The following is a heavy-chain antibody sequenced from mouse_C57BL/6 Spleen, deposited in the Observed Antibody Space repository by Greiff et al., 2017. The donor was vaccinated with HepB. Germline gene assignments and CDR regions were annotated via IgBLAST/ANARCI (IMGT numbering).Heavy chain of an antibody. CDR3: ARTFITTAFDY. V-gene: IGHV5-17*01. Sequence: EVKLEESGGGLVKPGGSLKLSCAASGFTFSDYGMHWVRQAPEKGLEWVAYISSGSSTIYYADTVKGRFTISRDNAKNTLFLQMTSLRSEDTAMYYCARTFITTAFDYWGQGTTLTVSS. CDR1: GFTFSDYG. J-gene: IGHJ2*01. D-gene: IGHD1-1*01. CDR2: ISSGSSTI.